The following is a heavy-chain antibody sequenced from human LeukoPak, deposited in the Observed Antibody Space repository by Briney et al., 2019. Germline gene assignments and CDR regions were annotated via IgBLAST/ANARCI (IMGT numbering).Heavy chain of an antibody. CDR1: GYSFNNYW. D-gene: IGHD3-22*01. CDR2: IYSGDSDT. J-gene: IGHJ4*02. V-gene: IGHV5-51*01. Sequence: GEALKISCKASGYSFNNYWIGWVRQMPGRGLEWMGLIYSGDSDTRFSPSFQGQVTFSADKSIATAYVQWSSLKASDAAMYYCVRRSTYYDSTPYYFDYWGQGTLVTVSS. CDR3: VRRSTYYDSTPYYFDY.